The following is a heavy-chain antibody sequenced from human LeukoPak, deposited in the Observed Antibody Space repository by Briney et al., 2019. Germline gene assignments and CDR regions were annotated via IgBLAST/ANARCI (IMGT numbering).Heavy chain of an antibody. CDR2: MNPNSGNT. CDR3: ARQRVVPAAIRSSRGYNWFDP. Sequence: EASVKVSCKASGYTFTSYDINWVRQATGQGLEWMGWMNPNSGNTGYAQKFQGRVTMTRNTSISTAYMELSSLRSEDTAVYYCARQRVVPAAIRSSRGYNWFDPWGQGTLVTVSS. D-gene: IGHD2-2*01. V-gene: IGHV1-8*01. J-gene: IGHJ5*02. CDR1: GYTFTSYD.